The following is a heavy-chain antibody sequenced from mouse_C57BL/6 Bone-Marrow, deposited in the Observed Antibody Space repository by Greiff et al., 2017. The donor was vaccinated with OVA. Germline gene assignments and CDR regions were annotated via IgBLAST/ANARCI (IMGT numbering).Heavy chain of an antibody. Sequence: VQLKESGPELVKPGASVKMSCKASGYTFTDYNMHWVKQSHGKSLEWIGYINPNNGGTSYNQKFKGKATLTVNKSSSTAYMELRSLTSEDSAVYYCARRTVVAIDYWGQGTTLTVSS. J-gene: IGHJ2*01. CDR1: GYTFTDYN. D-gene: IGHD1-1*01. CDR2: INPNNGGT. V-gene: IGHV1-22*01. CDR3: ARRTVVAIDY.